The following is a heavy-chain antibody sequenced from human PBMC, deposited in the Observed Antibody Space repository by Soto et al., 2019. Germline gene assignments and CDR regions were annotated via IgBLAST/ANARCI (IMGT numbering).Heavy chain of an antibody. CDR2: IYYSGST. J-gene: IGHJ6*02. V-gene: IGHV4-39*01. D-gene: IGHD3-10*01. CDR1: GGSISSSSYY. Sequence: PSETLSLTCTVSGGSISSSSYYWGWIRQPPGKGLEWIGSIYYSGSTYYNPSLKSRVTISVDTSKNQFSLKLSSVTAADTAVYYCARQGPGELLFYYYYYGMDVWGQGTTVTVSS. CDR3: ARQGPGELLFYYYYYGMDV.